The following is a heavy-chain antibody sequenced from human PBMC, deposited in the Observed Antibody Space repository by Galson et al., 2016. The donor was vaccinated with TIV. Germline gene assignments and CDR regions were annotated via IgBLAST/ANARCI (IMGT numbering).Heavy chain of an antibody. CDR1: GYNFSNYY. CDR2: INPSGGSA. Sequence: SVKVSCKASGYNFSNYYMHWVRQAPGQGLEWVGIINPSGGSASYAPKFQGRDTMTSDTSTSTFYMDLKSLRSDDTAVYYCARAAGIHFHDALDVGGQGTKVTVSS. J-gene: IGHJ3*01. D-gene: IGHD5-18*01. V-gene: IGHV1-46*01. CDR3: ARAAGIHFHDALDV.